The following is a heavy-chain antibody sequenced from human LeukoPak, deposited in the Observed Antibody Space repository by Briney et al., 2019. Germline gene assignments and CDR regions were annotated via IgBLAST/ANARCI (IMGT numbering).Heavy chain of an antibody. CDR2: ISAYNGNT. V-gene: IGHV1-18*01. CDR1: GYTFTSYG. CDR3: PSAEFGSSWYWFDP. D-gene: IGHD6-13*01. J-gene: IGHJ5*02. Sequence: AASVKVSCKASGYTFTSYGISWVRQAPGQGLEWMGWISAYNGNTNYAQKLQGRVTMTTDTSKSTAYMELRRLRSDDTAVYYCPSAEFGSSWYWFDPWGQGTLVTVSS.